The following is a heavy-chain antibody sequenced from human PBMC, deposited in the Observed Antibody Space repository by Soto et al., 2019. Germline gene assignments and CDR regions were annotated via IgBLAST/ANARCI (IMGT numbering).Heavy chain of an antibody. CDR2: IKAYSGNT. CDR3: AIAVYGDDDY. CDR1: GYTFATST. J-gene: IGHJ4*02. D-gene: IGHD4-17*01. Sequence: QLQLVQSGPEAKKPGASVKVSCKASGYTFATSTISWLRQAPGQGPEWMGWIKAYSGNTNYAQKLQGRFTMTTDTSTSTAYMELRSLTTDDTAIYYCAIAVYGDDDYWGQGTLVTVSS. V-gene: IGHV1-18*01.